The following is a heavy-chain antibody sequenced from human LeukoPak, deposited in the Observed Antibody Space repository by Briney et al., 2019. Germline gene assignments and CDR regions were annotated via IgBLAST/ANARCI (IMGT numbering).Heavy chain of an antibody. V-gene: IGHV1-2*02. Sequence: ASVKVSCKASGYTFTGYYMHWVRQAPGQGLEWMGWINPNSGGTNYAQKFQGRVTMTSDTSISTTYMELSRLRSDDTAVYYCARLSSHYGDYKVDPWGQGTLVTVSS. D-gene: IGHD4-17*01. CDR2: INPNSGGT. CDR3: ARLSSHYGDYKVDP. CDR1: GYTFTGYY. J-gene: IGHJ5*02.